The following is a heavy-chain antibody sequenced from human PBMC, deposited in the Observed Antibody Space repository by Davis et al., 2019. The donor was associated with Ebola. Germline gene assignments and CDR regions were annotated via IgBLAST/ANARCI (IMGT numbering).Heavy chain of an antibody. V-gene: IGHV3-30*03. Sequence: GESLKISCTASGFTFSRYGMHWVRQAPGKGLEWVATILYDGSEEYYGDSLKGRFAISRDNSKATLFLQINSLRPDDTAVFYCARDFFEYSSSSFSDYWGHGTLVTVSS. CDR3: ARDFFEYSSSSFSDY. CDR2: ILYDGSEE. D-gene: IGHD6-6*01. CDR1: GFTFSRYG. J-gene: IGHJ4*01.